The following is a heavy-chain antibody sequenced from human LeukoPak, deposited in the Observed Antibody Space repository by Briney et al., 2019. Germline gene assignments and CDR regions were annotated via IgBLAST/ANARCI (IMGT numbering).Heavy chain of an antibody. V-gene: IGHV4-4*09. CDR1: GGPISSYY. J-gene: IGHJ4*02. CDR2: IYTSGST. CDR3: ASKVYCGGDCYHFDY. Sequence: SETLSLTCTVSGGPISSYYWSWIRQPPGKGLEWIGYIYTSGSTNYNPSLKSRVTISVDTSKNQFSLKLRSVTAADTAVYYCASKVYCGGDCYHFDYWGQGTLVTVSS. D-gene: IGHD2-21*02.